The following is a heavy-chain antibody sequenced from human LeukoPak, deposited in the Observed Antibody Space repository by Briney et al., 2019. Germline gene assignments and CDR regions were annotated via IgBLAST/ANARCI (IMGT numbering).Heavy chain of an antibody. D-gene: IGHD3-16*02. V-gene: IGHV1-18*01. Sequence: ASVKVSCKASGYTFTSYGISWVRQAPGQGREWMGWISAYNGTTNYAQKLQGRVTMTTDTSTSTAYMELRSLRSDDTAVYYCARARPDYVWGSYRPPHYWGQGTLVTVSS. CDR1: GYTFTSYG. CDR2: ISAYNGTT. CDR3: ARARPDYVWGSYRPPHY. J-gene: IGHJ4*02.